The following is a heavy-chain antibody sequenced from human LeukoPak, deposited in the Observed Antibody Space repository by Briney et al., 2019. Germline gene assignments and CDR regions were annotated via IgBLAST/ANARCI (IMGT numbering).Heavy chain of an antibody. J-gene: IGHJ4*02. CDR2: INAGNGNT. CDR3: ARDQFYGDNPFDY. CDR1: GYTFTNYA. D-gene: IGHD4-17*01. Sequence: ASVKVSCKASGYTFTNYAIHWVRQAPGQRLEWMGWINAGNGNTKYSQNFQGRVTITRDTSASTAYMELSSLRSEDTAVYYCARDQFYGDNPFDYWGQGTLVTVSS. V-gene: IGHV1-3*01.